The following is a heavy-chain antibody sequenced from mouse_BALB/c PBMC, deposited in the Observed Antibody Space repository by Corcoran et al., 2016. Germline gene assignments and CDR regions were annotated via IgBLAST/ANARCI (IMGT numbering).Heavy chain of an antibody. CDR1: GYTFSSYW. D-gene: IGHD4-1*01. V-gene: IGHV1-9*01. CDR2: IFPGNDNT. J-gene: IGHJ1*01. CDR3: ANWDWYFDV. Sequence: QVQLQQSGAELMKPGASGKISCKATGYTFSSYWIEWVKQRPGHGLEGIGEIFPGNDNTNYNEKFKGKATFTADTSSNTAYMQLSSLTSGDTAVYYCANWDWYFDVWGAGTTVTVSS.